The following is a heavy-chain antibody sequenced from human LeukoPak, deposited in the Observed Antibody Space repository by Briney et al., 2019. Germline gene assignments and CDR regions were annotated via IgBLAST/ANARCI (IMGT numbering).Heavy chain of an antibody. CDR1: GGSISSGGYY. V-gene: IGHV4-31*03. CDR2: IYYSGST. CDR3: ARSLFYYSSGWLDDAFDI. Sequence: PSQTLSLTCTVSGGSISSGGYYWSWIRQHPGKGLEWIGYIYYSGSTYYNPSLKSRVTISVDTSKNQFSLKLCSVTAADTAVYYCARSLFYYSSGWLDDAFDIWGQGTMVTVSS. J-gene: IGHJ3*02. D-gene: IGHD3-22*01.